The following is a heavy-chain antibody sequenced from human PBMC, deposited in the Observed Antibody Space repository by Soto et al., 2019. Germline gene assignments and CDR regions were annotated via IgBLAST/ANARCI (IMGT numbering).Heavy chain of an antibody. Sequence: GGSLRLSCAASGLTFTNYAMRWVRQAPGKGLEWVSAISGSGGSTYYADSVKGRFTISRDNSKNTLYLQMNSLRAEDTALYYCANAFFESSGSDWGQGTLVTVSS. J-gene: IGHJ4*02. D-gene: IGHD3-22*01. CDR2: ISGSGGST. CDR1: GLTFTNYA. CDR3: ANAFFESSGSD. V-gene: IGHV3-23*01.